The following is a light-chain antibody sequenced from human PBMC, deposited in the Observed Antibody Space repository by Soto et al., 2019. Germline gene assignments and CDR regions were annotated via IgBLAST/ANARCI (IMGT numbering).Light chain of an antibody. CDR2: DAS. V-gene: IGKV3-20*01. CDR1: QSVSSTF. J-gene: IGKJ2*01. CDR3: QPYGNSPYT. Sequence: EIVLMQSPSPLSLSPGERATLSCRASQSVSSTFLSWYQQKPGQAPRLLICDASSRATGIPDRFSGSGSGSDFTLTISRLEPEDCALYFCQPYGNSPYTFGRGTKLEV.